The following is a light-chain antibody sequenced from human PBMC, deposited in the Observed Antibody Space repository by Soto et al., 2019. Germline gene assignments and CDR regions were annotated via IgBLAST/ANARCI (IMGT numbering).Light chain of an antibody. J-gene: IGKJ3*01. Sequence: EIVLTQSPGTLSLSPGERATLSCRASQSVSSSYLAWYQQKPGQAPRHLIYGASSRATGIPDRFSGSGSGTDFXLTISXPXXEDFAVYYCQQSGSSPRFTFGPGTKVDIK. CDR1: QSVSSSY. CDR2: GAS. CDR3: QQSGSSPRFT. V-gene: IGKV3-20*01.